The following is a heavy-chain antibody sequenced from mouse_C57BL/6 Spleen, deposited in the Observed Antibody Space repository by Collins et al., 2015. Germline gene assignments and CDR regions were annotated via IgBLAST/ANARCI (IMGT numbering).Heavy chain of an antibody. CDR2: FHPGSGYT. J-gene: IGHJ2*01. D-gene: IGHD4-1*01. CDR3: ARKRLTGTNYFDY. V-gene: IGHV1-55*01. CDR1: GNTFTSYW. Sequence: QLQQPGAELVKPGASVKMSCKASGNTFTSYWITWVKQRPGQGLEWIGDFHPGSGYTNYNERFKIKATLTEDTSSSTAYMQLFSLTSEDSAVYYCARKRLTGTNYFDYWGQGTTLTVSS.